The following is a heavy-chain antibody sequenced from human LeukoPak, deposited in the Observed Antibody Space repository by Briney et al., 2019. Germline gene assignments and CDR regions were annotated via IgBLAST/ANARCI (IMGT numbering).Heavy chain of an antibody. CDR1: GFTFSSYA. J-gene: IGHJ4*02. CDR3: ARGARKGDDYGGFFDY. D-gene: IGHD4-23*01. Sequence: PGGSLRLSCAASGFTFSSYAMHWVRQAPGKGLEWVAVISYDGSYKDYADSVKGRFTVSRDNSKSTLYLQMNSLRAEDTAVYYCARGARKGDDYGGFFDYWGQGTLVTVSS. V-gene: IGHV3-30*04. CDR2: ISYDGSYK.